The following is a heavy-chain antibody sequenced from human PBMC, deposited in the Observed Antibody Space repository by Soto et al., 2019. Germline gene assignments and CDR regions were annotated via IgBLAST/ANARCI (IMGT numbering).Heavy chain of an antibody. CDR1: GGSISSGDYY. D-gene: IGHD5-18*01. CDR3: ASSRYGYLFYDY. J-gene: IGHJ4*02. V-gene: IGHV4-30-4*01. CDR2: IYYSGST. Sequence: QVQLQESGPGLVKPSQTLSLTCTVSGGSISSGDYYWSWIRQTPGKGLEWIGYIYYSGSTYYNPSLKSRLTISVDTTKNQFSLRLSSVTAADTAVYYCASSRYGYLFYDYWGQGTLVTVSS.